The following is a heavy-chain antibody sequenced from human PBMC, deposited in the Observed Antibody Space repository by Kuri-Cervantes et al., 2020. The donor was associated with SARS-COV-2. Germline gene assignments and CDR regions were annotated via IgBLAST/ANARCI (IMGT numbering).Heavy chain of an antibody. V-gene: IGHV1-46*01. Sequence: ASVKVSCKASGYTFTSFYMHWVRQAPGQGLEWMGIINPSGGSTSYAQKFQGRVTMFRDTSTSTAYMQLSSLRSEDTAVYYCARANSGVGYCSSTSCGSWTSSYYYYGMDVWGQGTTVTVSS. CDR3: ARANSGVGYCSSTSCGSWTSSYYYYGMDV. J-gene: IGHJ6*02. CDR1: GYTFTSFY. CDR2: INPSGGST. D-gene: IGHD2-2*01.